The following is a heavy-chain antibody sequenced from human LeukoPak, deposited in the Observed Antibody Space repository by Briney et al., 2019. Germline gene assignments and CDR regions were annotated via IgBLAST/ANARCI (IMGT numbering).Heavy chain of an antibody. J-gene: IGHJ4*02. D-gene: IGHD6-6*01. V-gene: IGHV1-2*02. CDR3: AREWKDSSSSVDY. CDR2: INPNSGGT. Sequence: ASVKVSCKASGYTFTGYYMHWVRQAPGQGLEWMGWINPNSGGTNYAQKFQGRVTMTRDTSISTAYMELSRLRSDDTAVYYCAREWKDSSSSVDYWGQGTLVTVSS. CDR1: GYTFTGYY.